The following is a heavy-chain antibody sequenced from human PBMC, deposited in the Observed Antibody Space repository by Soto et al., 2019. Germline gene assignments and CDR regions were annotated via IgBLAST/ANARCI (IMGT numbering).Heavy chain of an antibody. D-gene: IGHD6-19*01. CDR2: ISYDETNK. V-gene: IGHV3-30*14. CDR1: GFTFSSYA. J-gene: IGHJ6*02. Sequence: QVQLVESGGGVVQPGRSLRLSCAASGFTFSSYAMHWVRQAPGKGRERVAVISYDETNKYYADCVKGRFTISRDYSKNTLYLQMCGLSAEDTAVYYCAGDLHPVGAVGAASYYYYDKDVWGRGTTVTVS. CDR3: AGDLHPVGAVGAASYYYYDKDV.